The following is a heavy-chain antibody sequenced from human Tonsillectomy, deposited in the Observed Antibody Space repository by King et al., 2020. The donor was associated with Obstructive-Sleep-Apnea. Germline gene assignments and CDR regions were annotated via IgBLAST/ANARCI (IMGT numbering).Heavy chain of an antibody. CDR2: IYYSGST. CDR3: ATSSYGSGSMDV. CDR1: GGSISNYY. J-gene: IGHJ6*02. Sequence: QLQESGPGLVKPSETLSLTCTVSGGSISNYYWSWIRQPPGKGLEWIGYIYYSGSTNFNPSLKSRVTISLATSKNQYSLKLGPVTAADTAVYYCATSSYGSGSMDVWGQGTTVTVSS. V-gene: IGHV4-59*01. D-gene: IGHD3-10*01.